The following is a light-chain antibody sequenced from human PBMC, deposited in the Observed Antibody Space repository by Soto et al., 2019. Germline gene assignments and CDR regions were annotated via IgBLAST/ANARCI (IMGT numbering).Light chain of an antibody. Sequence: EIVMTQSPATLSVSPGERATLSCRASQSISSNLAWYQQKPGQAPRLLIYGASTRATGIPATFSGSGSGTEFTLTISSLQSEDFAVYYCQQYNNWPFTFGPGIKVASK. J-gene: IGKJ3*01. V-gene: IGKV3-15*01. CDR1: QSISSN. CDR3: QQYNNWPFT. CDR2: GAS.